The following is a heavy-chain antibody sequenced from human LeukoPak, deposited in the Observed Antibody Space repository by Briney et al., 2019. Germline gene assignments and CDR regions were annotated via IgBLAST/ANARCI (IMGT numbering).Heavy chain of an antibody. CDR1: GGSISSYY. CDR3: ASHDHGDYWYFDL. V-gene: IGHV4-59*01. D-gene: IGHD4-17*01. J-gene: IGHJ2*01. Sequence: SETLSLTCTVSGGSISSYYWSWIRQPPGKGLEWIGYIYYSGSTNYNPSLKSRVTISVDTSKNQFSLKLSSVTAADTAVYYCASHDHGDYWYFDLWGRGTLVTVSS. CDR2: IYYSGST.